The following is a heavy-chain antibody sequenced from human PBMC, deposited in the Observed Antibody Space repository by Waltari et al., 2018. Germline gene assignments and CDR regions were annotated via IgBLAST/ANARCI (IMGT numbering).Heavy chain of an antibody. CDR1: GGSISSGGYY. V-gene: IGHV4-31*03. CDR3: ARSGAAAVDY. J-gene: IGHJ4*02. Sequence: QVQLQESGPGLVKPSQTLSITCTVSGGSISSGGYYWSWIRQHPGEGLEWSGYIAQSWRTYYNPSLMSRVTISVDRSKNQFSLKLSSVTAADTAVYYCARSGAAAVDYWGQGTLVTVSS. CDR2: IAQSWRT. D-gene: IGHD6-13*01.